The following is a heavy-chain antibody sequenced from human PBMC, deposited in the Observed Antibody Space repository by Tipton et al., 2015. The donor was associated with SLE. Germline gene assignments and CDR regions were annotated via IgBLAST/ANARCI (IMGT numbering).Heavy chain of an antibody. CDR1: GGSFSGYF. CDR3: ARRGDYRSSWYVASYYYMDV. Sequence: TLSLTCAVYGGSFSGYFWSWIRQPPGKGLEWIGEINHSGSTNYNPSLKSRVTISVDTSKNQFSLKLSSVTVADTSVYYCARRGDYRSSWYVASYYYMDVWGKGTTVTVSS. CDR2: INHSGST. D-gene: IGHD6-13*01. J-gene: IGHJ6*03. V-gene: IGHV4-34*01.